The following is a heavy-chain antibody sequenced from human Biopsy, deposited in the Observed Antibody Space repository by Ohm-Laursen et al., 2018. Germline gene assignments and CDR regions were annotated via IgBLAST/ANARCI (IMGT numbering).Heavy chain of an antibody. J-gene: IGHJ3*01. V-gene: IGHV4-34*01. Sequence: TLSLTCAVDGGSFSGYDWTWIRQPPGKGLVWVGEFSHTGTTIYNPSLKSRLTISVDKSKNHFSLRLTSVTAADTATYFCARGPYGDNAGAFDVWGQGTVVTISS. D-gene: IGHD4/OR15-4a*01. CDR2: FSHTGTT. CDR3: ARGPYGDNAGAFDV. CDR1: GGSFSGYD.